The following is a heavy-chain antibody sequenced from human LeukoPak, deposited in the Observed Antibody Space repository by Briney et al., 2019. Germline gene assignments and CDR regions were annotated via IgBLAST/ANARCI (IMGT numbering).Heavy chain of an antibody. CDR3: ARDEGYCGGDCYSSGFDY. J-gene: IGHJ4*02. CDR1: EGTFSSYA. Sequence: SVKVSCKASEGTFSSYAISWVRQAPGQGLEWMGRIIPIFGTANYAQKFQGRVTITTDESTSTAYMELSSLRSEDTAVYYCARDEGYCGGDCYSSGFDYWGQGTLVTVSS. CDR2: IIPIFGTA. D-gene: IGHD2-21*02. V-gene: IGHV1-69*05.